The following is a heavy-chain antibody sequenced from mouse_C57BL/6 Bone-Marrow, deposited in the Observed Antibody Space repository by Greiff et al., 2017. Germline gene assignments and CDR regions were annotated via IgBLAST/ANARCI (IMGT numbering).Heavy chain of an antibody. CDR3: ARGARFSYYYAMDY. V-gene: IGHV1-69*01. CDR2: IDPSDSYT. Sequence: VQLQQPGAELVMPGASVKLFCKASGYTFTSYWVHWVKQRPGQGLEWIGEIDPSDSYTYYNQKFKGKSTLTVDKSSSTAYMQLSSLTSEDSAVYYCARGARFSYYYAMDYWGQGTSVTVSS. J-gene: IGHJ4*01. CDR1: GYTFTSYW.